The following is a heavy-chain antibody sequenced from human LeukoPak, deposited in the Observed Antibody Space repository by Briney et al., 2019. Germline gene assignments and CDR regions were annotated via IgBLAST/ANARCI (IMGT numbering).Heavy chain of an antibody. V-gene: IGHV3-30-3*01. CDR3: ARDRVLFYGSQTVGQDNWFDP. CDR1: GFTFSSYS. CDR2: ILYEGSNK. J-gene: IGHJ5*02. Sequence: GGSLRLSCTASGFTFSSYSMHWVRQAPGKGLEWVAVILYEGSNKNYAESVKGRFTISRDNSKNTLYLQMKSLRPEDTAVYYCARDRVLFYGSQTVGQDNWFDPWGQGTLVTVSS. D-gene: IGHD3-10*01.